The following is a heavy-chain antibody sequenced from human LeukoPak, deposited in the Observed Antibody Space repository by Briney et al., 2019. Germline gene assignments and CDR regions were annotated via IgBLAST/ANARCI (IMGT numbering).Heavy chain of an antibody. CDR3: ARRGGGHAFDI. Sequence: SETLSLTRTVSGGSISSYYWSWIRQPPGKGLEYIGCIYYDGSTNYNPSLKSRVTISIDTSKIHFSLRLSSVTAADTALYYCARRGGGHAFDIWGQGTIITVSS. CDR2: IYYDGST. CDR1: GGSISSYY. D-gene: IGHD3-16*01. J-gene: IGHJ3*02. V-gene: IGHV4-59*08.